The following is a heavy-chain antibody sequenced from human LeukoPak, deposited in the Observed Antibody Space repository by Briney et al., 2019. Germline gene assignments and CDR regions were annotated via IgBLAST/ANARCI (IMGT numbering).Heavy chain of an antibody. CDR1: GGSFSGYY. V-gene: IGHV4-34*01. J-gene: IGHJ3*02. CDR2: INHSGST. Sequence: KASETLSLTCAVYGGSFSGYYWSWIRQPPGKGLEWIGEINHSGSTNYNPSPKSRVTISVDTSKNQFSLKLSSVTAADTAVYYCARGSNPRGAFDIWGQGTMVTVSS. CDR3: ARGSNPRGAFDI.